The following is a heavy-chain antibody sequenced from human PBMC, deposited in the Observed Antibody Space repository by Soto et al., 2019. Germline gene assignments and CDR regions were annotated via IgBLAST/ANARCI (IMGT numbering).Heavy chain of an antibody. V-gene: IGHV1-2*04. CDR1: GYTFTGYY. CDR3: ARGYYGDYLYFQH. J-gene: IGHJ1*01. D-gene: IGHD4-17*01. Sequence: ASVKVSCKASGYTFTGYYMHWVRQAPGQGLEWMGWINPNSGGTNYAQKFQGWVTMTRDTSISTAYMELSRLRSDDTAVYYCARGYYGDYLYFQHWGQGTLVTVSS. CDR2: INPNSGGT.